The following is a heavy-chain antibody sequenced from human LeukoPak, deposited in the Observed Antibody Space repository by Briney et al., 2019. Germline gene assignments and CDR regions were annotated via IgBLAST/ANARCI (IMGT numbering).Heavy chain of an antibody. V-gene: IGHV3-74*01. CDR3: AREKYYYGSGNWFDP. CDR1: GYTFSSYW. Sequence: GGSLRLSCAASGYTFSSYWMHWVRQAPGKGLVWVSRINGDGSSTSYADSVKGRFTISRDNAKNTLYLQMNSLRAEDTAVYYCAREKYYYGSGNWFDPWGQGTLVTVSS. D-gene: IGHD3-10*01. CDR2: INGDGSST. J-gene: IGHJ5*02.